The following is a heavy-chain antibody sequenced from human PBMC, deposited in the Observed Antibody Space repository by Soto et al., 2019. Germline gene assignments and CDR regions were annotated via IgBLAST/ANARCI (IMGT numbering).Heavy chain of an antibody. CDR3: ASLGSGSSDYYFDY. Sequence: QVQLQESGPGLVKPSQTLSLTCTVSGGSISSGGYYWSWIRQHPGKGLEWIGYIYYSGRTYYNPSLKSRVTISVDTSKNQFYLKLSSVTAADTAVYYCASLGSGSSDYYFDYWGQGTLVTVSS. D-gene: IGHD6-25*01. CDR2: IYYSGRT. V-gene: IGHV4-31*03. J-gene: IGHJ4*02. CDR1: GGSISSGGYY.